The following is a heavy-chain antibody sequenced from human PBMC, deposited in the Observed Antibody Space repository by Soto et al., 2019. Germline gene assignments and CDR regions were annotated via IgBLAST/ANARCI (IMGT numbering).Heavy chain of an antibody. CDR2: IYPGDSET. CDR3: ARSPRSSPYFDF. D-gene: IGHD6-13*01. CDR1: GYTFSNLW. V-gene: IGHV5-51*01. Sequence: GESLKISCQCSGYTFSNLWIAWVRQLPGKGLEYMGIIYPGDSETRYSPSFHGKVTISADRSIGTAYLQLSSLEASDSAFYFCARSPRSSPYFDFWGQGAQVTVSS. J-gene: IGHJ4*02.